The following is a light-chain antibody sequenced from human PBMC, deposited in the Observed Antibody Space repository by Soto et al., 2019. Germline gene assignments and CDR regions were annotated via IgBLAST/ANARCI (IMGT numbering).Light chain of an antibody. Sequence: QSALTQPASVSGSPGQSITISCTGTSSDIGAYNFVSWYQHHPGKAPKVLIYDVNNWPSGVSKRFSGSKSGNAASLTISGLQAEDEADYYCSSYTYTNTPLYVFGSGTQLTVL. J-gene: IGLJ1*01. V-gene: IGLV2-14*03. CDR3: SSYTYTNTPLYV. CDR1: SSDIGAYNF. CDR2: DVN.